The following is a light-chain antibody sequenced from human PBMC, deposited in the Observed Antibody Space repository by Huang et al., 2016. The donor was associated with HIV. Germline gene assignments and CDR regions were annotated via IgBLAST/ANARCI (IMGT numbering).Light chain of an antibody. CDR2: GAS. J-gene: IGKJ2*02. Sequence: DIQVTQSPSSLSASVGDSVTITCRTSQSISISLNWYEKKAGKAPKVLIYGASNVHRGVPSRFSGSGSGTEFTLTISDLQPEDSATYYCQQTFTTPWTFGQGTKLEIK. CDR1: QSISIS. V-gene: IGKV1-39*01. CDR3: QQTFTTPWT.